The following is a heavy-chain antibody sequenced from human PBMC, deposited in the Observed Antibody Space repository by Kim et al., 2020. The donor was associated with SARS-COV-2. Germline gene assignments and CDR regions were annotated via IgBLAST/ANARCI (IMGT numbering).Heavy chain of an antibody. J-gene: IGHJ2*01. D-gene: IGHD6-13*01. Sequence: ASVKVSCKASGYTFTSYYMHWVRQAPGQGLEWMGIINPSGGSTSYAQKFQGRVTMTRDTSTSTVYMELSSLRSEDTAVYYCARGARSGYSSSWYGWYFDLWGRGTLVTVSS. CDR2: INPSGGST. CDR3: ARGARSGYSSSWYGWYFDL. CDR1: GYTFTSYY. V-gene: IGHV1-46*01.